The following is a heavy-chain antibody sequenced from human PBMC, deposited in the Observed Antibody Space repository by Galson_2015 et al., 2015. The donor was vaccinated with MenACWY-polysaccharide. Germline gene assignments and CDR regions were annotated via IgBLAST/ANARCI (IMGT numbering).Heavy chain of an antibody. CDR3: ARVRGGWYFDI. V-gene: IGHV3-48*01. CDR1: GFTFSSYS. Sequence: SLRLSCAASGFTFSSYSMNWVRQTPGKGLEWVSFISTISTIYYADSVKGRFTISRNNAKNSLYLQMNSLRAEDTAVYYCARVRGGWYFDIWGQGTLVTVSS. J-gene: IGHJ3*02. CDR2: ISTISTI. D-gene: IGHD6-19*01.